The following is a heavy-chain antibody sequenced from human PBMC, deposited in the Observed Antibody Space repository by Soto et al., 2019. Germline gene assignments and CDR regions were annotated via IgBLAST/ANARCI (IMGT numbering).Heavy chain of an antibody. J-gene: IGHJ4*02. Sequence: ASVKVSCKASGYTFTSYDIHWVRQAPGQGLEWMGIINPSGGSTSYAQKFQGRVTMTRDTSTSTVYMELSSLRSEDTAVYYCARDKANYYDSSGYYDYWGQGTLVTVSS. CDR2: INPSGGST. CDR1: GYTFTSYD. D-gene: IGHD3-22*01. V-gene: IGHV1-46*03. CDR3: ARDKANYYDSSGYYDY.